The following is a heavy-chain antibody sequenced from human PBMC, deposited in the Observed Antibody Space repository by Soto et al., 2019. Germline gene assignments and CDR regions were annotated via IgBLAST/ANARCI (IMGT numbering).Heavy chain of an antibody. CDR3: ARSYDYVWGSYRWIGQDAFDI. CDR2: ISYDGSNK. D-gene: IGHD3-16*02. J-gene: IGHJ3*02. CDR1: GFTFSSYA. Sequence: QVQLVESGGGVVQPGRSLRLSCAASGFTFSSYAMHWVRQAPGKGLEWVAVISYDGSNKYYADSVKGRFTISRDNSKNTLYLQMNSLRAEDTAVYYCARSYDYVWGSYRWIGQDAFDIWGQGTMVTVSS. V-gene: IGHV3-30-3*01.